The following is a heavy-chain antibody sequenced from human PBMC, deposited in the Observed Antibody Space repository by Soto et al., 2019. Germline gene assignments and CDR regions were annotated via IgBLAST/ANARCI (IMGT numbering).Heavy chain of an antibody. J-gene: IGHJ4*02. CDR3: ARSIVVVTALDY. V-gene: IGHV1-3*05. D-gene: IGHD2-21*02. CDR1: GYTFTSYA. CDR2: INAGNGNA. Sequence: QVQLVQSGAEEKKPGASVKVSCKASGYTFTSYAMHWVRQAPGQRREWMGWINAGNGNAKYSPKFQGRVTITRDTSASTAYMELSSLRSEDTAVYYCARSIVVVTALDYWGQGTLVTVSS.